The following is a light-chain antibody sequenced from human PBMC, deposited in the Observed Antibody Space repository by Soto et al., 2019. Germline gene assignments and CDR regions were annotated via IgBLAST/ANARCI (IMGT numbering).Light chain of an antibody. V-gene: IGLV2-14*01. Sequence: QSALTQPASVSGSPGQSITISCTGTSSDVGGYRYVSWYQHHPGKAPKLMIYEVSNRPSGVSNRFSGSKSGNTASLTISGLHAEDEADYYCLSYTSSNTRVFGGGTKLTVL. CDR1: SSDVGGYRY. J-gene: IGLJ2*01. CDR2: EVS. CDR3: LSYTSSNTRV.